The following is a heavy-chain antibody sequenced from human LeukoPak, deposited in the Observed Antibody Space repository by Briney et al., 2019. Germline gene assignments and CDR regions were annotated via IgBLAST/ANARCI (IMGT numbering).Heavy chain of an antibody. Sequence: PSETLSLTCTVSGYFISSGYYWGWIRQPPGKGLQWIGSIHHSGSTYYNPSLKSRVTISVDTSKNQFSLKLSSVTAADTAVYYCARTSSSGLVGGYYFDYWGQGTLVTVSS. CDR2: IHHSGST. D-gene: IGHD6-19*01. CDR1: GYFISSGYY. J-gene: IGHJ4*02. V-gene: IGHV4-38-2*02. CDR3: ARTSSSGLVGGYYFDY.